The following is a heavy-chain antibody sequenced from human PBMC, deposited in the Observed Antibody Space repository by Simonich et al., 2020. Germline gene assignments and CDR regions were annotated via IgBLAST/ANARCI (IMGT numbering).Heavy chain of an antibody. J-gene: IGHJ4*02. CDR1: GLTFSSYA. CDR3: ARDGERYCGGDCYSYFDY. Sequence: QVQLVESGGGVVQPGRSLRLSCAASGLTFSSYAMHWFRQAPGKGLEWVAVISYEGKKKYYADSVKGRFTISRDNSKNTLYLQMNSRRAEDTAVYYCARDGERYCGGDCYSYFDYWGQGTLVTVSS. V-gene: IGHV3-30*07. D-gene: IGHD2-21*02. CDR2: ISYEGKKK.